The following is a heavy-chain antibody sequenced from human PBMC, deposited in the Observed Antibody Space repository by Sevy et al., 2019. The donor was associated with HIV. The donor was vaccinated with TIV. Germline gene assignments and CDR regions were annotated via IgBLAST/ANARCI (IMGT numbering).Heavy chain of an antibody. J-gene: IGHJ4*02. V-gene: IGHV4-59*01. Sequence: SETLSLTCTVSGGSISSYYWSWIRQPPGKGLEWIGYIYYSGSTNYNPSLKSRVTISVDTSKNQFSLKLSSVTAADTAVYYCARDRYGDYLFAPFHYWGQGTLVTVSS. CDR2: IYYSGST. D-gene: IGHD4-17*01. CDR1: GGSISSYY. CDR3: ARDRYGDYLFAPFHY.